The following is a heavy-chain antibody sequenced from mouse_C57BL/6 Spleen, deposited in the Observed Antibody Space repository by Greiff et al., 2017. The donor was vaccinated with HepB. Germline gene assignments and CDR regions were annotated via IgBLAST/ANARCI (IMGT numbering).Heavy chain of an antibody. CDR1: GYTFTDYE. Sequence: QVQLQQSGAELVRPGASVTLSCKASGYTFTDYEMHWVKQTPVHGLEWIGAIDPETGGTAYNQKFKGKAILTADKSSSTAYMELRSLTSEDSAVYYCTRWVTTVVATNFDYWGQGTTLTVSS. J-gene: IGHJ2*01. CDR2: IDPETGGT. CDR3: TRWVTTVVATNFDY. D-gene: IGHD1-1*01. V-gene: IGHV1-15*01.